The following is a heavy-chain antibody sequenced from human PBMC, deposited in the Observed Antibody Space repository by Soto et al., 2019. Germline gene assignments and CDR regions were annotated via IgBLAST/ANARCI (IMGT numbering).Heavy chain of an antibody. J-gene: IGHJ4*02. CDR1: GFTFSNAW. V-gene: IGHV3-15*01. Sequence: PGGSLRLSCVASGFTFSNAWMSWVRQAPGKGLEWVGRIKSKTDGGTTDYAAPVKGRFTISRDDSKNTLYLQMNSLKTEDTAVYYCTILQADTARLYWGQGTLVTVSS. CDR3: TILQADTARLY. CDR2: IKSKTDGGTT. D-gene: IGHD5-18*01.